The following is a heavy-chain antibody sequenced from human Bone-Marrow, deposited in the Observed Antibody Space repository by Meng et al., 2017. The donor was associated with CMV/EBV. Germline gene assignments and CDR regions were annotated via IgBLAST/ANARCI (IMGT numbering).Heavy chain of an antibody. J-gene: IGHJ6*02. CDR2: ISAYNGNT. CDR1: GYTFTSYG. D-gene: IGHD2-2*01. V-gene: IGHV1-18*01. Sequence: ASVKVSCKASGYTFTSYGISWVRQAPGQGLEWMGWISAYNGNTNYAQKLQGRVTMTTDTSTSTAYMELRSLRSDDTAVYYCARGSAKSSTRPYYYGMAVWGQGTTVTVSS. CDR3: ARGSAKSSTRPYYYGMAV.